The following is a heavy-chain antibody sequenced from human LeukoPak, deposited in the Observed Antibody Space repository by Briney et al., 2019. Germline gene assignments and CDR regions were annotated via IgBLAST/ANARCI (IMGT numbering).Heavy chain of an antibody. D-gene: IGHD3-22*01. V-gene: IGHV3-21*01. J-gene: IGHJ6*02. CDR2: ISSSSSYI. CDR3: ARDAVLTYYDSSGFYGMDV. CDR1: GFTFSSYS. Sequence: GGSLRLSCAASGFTFSSYSMNWVRQAPGKGLEWVSSISSSSSYIYYADSVKGRFTISRDNAKNSLYLQMNSLRAEDTAVYYCARDAVLTYYDSSGFYGMDVWGQGTTVTVS.